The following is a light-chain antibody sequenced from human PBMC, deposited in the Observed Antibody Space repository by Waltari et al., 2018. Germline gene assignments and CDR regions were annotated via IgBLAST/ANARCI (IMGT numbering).Light chain of an antibody. CDR1: GSDVGDYNY. CDR3: CSYADSYTWV. Sequence: QSALTQPRSVSGSPGESVTISCTGTGSDVGDYNYVSWYQQHPGKAPKLMIYDVTKRPSGVPDRFSASKSGNTASLTISGLQAEDEADYYCCSYADSYTWVFGGGTKLAVL. CDR2: DVT. J-gene: IGLJ3*02. V-gene: IGLV2-11*01.